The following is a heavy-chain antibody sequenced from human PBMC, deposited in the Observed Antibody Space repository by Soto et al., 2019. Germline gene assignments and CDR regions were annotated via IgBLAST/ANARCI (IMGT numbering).Heavy chain of an antibody. CDR2: IYYSGST. CDR3: ATLTSIQLWRPTYFDY. Sequence: TETLSLTCTVSGGSIGTYYWSWIRQPPGKGLEWIGYIYYSGSTNYNPSLKRRVSMSVDTSKNQFSLKLSSVTAADTAVYYCATLTSIQLWRPTYFDYWPQANLVTVSS. V-gene: IGHV4-59*08. J-gene: IGHJ4*02. CDR1: GGSIGTYY. D-gene: IGHD5-18*01.